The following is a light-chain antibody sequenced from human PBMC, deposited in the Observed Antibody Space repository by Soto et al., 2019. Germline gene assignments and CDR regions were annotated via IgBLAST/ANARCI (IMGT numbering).Light chain of an antibody. Sequence: EIVLTQSPGTLSLSPGERVTLSCRASQSVSNSYLAWYQQKPGQAPRLLIYGASTRATGIPDRFSGSGSGTDFTLTISRLEPEDFAVYYCQQYGSSPLTFGGGTKVDI. CDR3: QQYGSSPLT. CDR2: GAS. CDR1: QSVSNSY. J-gene: IGKJ4*01. V-gene: IGKV3-20*01.